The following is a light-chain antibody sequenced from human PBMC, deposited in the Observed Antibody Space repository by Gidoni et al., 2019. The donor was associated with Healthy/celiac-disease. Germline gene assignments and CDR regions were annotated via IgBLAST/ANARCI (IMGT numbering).Light chain of an antibody. V-gene: IGKV1-27*01. CDR1: QGISNY. CDR2: ADS. J-gene: IGKJ1*01. Sequence: DIQMTQSPSSLSASVGDRVTITCRASQGISNYLAWYQQKPGKVPKLMIYADSTFQSGVPSRCSGSGSGTDFNLTISSLQPEDVATYYCQKYNRAPWTFGQGTKVEIK. CDR3: QKYNRAPWT.